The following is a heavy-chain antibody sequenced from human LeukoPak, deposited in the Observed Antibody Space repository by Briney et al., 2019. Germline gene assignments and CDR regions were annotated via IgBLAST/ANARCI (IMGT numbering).Heavy chain of an antibody. V-gene: IGHV3-23*01. D-gene: IGHD6-6*01. CDR1: GFTFSSYA. J-gene: IGHJ4*02. CDR2: ISGSGGST. Sequence: GGSLGLSCAASGFTFSSYAMSWVRQAPGKGLEWVSAISGSGGSTYYADSVKGRFTISRDNSKNTLYLQMNSLRAEDTAVYYCAKDSGLYSSFFDYWGQGTLVTVSS. CDR3: AKDSGLYSSFFDY.